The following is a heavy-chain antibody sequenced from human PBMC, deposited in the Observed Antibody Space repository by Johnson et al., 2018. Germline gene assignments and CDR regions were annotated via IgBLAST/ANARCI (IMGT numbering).Heavy chain of an antibody. V-gene: IGHV3-7*01. J-gene: IGHJ1*01. CDR3: ANIETSGRGAYFQY. Sequence: VQLVEPGGGLVQPGGSLILSCAASGFTFCNYWMSWVRQAPGKGLERVANIKQDGSEKHYVDAVKGRCPISRYSAKGSLYLQMNSLGAVDTAGYYCANIETSGRGAYFQYWGQGSLVTVSS. D-gene: IGHD2-15*01. CDR1: GFTFCNYW. CDR2: IKQDGSEK.